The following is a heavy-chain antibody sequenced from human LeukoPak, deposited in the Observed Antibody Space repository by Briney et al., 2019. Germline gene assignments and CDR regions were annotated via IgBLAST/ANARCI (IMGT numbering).Heavy chain of an antibody. J-gene: IGHJ4*02. CDR3: ARDSGSGNNDY. Sequence: ASVKVSCKASGGTFSSYAFSWVRQAPGQGLEWMGGIIPIVGTTNYAQMFQGRVTFISNTSATTAFMELSSLRSEDAAVYYCARDSGSGNNDYWGQGTLVTVSS. CDR2: IIPIVGTT. V-gene: IGHV1-69*05. CDR1: GGTFSSYA. D-gene: IGHD1-26*01.